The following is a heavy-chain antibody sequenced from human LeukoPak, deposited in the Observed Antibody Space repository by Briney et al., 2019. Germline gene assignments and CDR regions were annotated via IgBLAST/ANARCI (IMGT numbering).Heavy chain of an antibody. J-gene: IGHJ4*02. CDR3: ATGAYGPGFVDY. CDR1: GFTFSSHA. Sequence: GGSLSLSCAASGFTFSSHAMHWVRQAPGKGLDYVSGISSNGDSIYYAKSVKGRLTISRDNSKNTLYLQMGSLRAEDMAVYYCATGAYGPGFVDYWGQGTLVTVSS. D-gene: IGHD5-12*01. CDR2: ISSNGDSI. V-gene: IGHV3-64*01.